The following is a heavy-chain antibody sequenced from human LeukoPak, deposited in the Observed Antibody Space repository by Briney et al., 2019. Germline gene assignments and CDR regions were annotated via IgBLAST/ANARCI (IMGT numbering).Heavy chain of an antibody. V-gene: IGHV1-2*02. CDR1: GYTFTGYY. CDR3: ARAPTEGYCSSTSCPTGAFDI. Sequence: ASVKVSCKASGYTFTGYYMHWVRQAPGQGLEWMGWINPNSGGTNYAQKFQGRVTMTRDTSISTAYMELSRLRSDDTAVYYCARAPTEGYCSSTSCPTGAFDIWGQGTMVTVSS. D-gene: IGHD2-2*01. CDR2: INPNSGGT. J-gene: IGHJ3*02.